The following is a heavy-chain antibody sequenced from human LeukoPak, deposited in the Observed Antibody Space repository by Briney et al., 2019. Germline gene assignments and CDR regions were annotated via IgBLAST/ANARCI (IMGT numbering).Heavy chain of an antibody. J-gene: IGHJ3*02. CDR3: TRGYSGKSVYAFDI. Sequence: PGGSLRLSCAASGSSFSDQYMDWVRQAPGKGLQWVGRTGNKASRYTTEYAASVKGRFIISRDDSKNSLYLQMNSLKTEDTALYYCTRGYSGKSVYAFDIWGQGTMVTVSS. CDR2: TGNKASRYTT. CDR1: GSSFSDQY. D-gene: IGHD1-26*01. V-gene: IGHV3-72*01.